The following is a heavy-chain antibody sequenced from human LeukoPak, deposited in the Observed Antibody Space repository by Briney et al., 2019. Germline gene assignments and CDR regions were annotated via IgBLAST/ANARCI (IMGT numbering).Heavy chain of an antibody. CDR3: ARDPYYDSSGYSY. D-gene: IGHD3-22*01. J-gene: IGHJ4*02. CDR1: GFTFSDYY. Sequence: GGSLRLSCAASGFTFSDYYMSWIRQAPGKGLEWVSYISSSGSTIYYAGSVKGRFTISRDNAKNSLYLQMNSLRAEDTAVYYCARDPYYDSSGYSYWGQGTLVTVSS. V-gene: IGHV3-11*01. CDR2: ISSSGSTI.